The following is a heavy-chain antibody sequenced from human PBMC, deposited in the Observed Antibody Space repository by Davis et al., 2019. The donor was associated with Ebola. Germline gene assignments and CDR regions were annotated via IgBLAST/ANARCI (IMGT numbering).Heavy chain of an antibody. J-gene: IGHJ3*01. V-gene: IGHV3-30*18. D-gene: IGHD3-16*01. Sequence: GESLKISCAASGFTFSDYYMSWIRQAPGKGLEWVAGLLYDGSKEFYADSVKGRFTISRDNSKNTLYLQMNRLRPEDTAVYYCAKDDYLQRWGGFDVWGQGTMVTVSS. CDR1: GFTFSDYY. CDR3: AKDDYLQRWGGFDV. CDR2: LLYDGSKE.